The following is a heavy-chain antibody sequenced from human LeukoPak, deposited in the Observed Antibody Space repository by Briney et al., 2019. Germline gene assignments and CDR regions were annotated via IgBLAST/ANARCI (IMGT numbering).Heavy chain of an antibody. V-gene: IGHV1-2*02. CDR2: INPNSGGT. J-gene: IGHJ4*02. CDR3: ARLDFWSGADY. Sequence: GASVKVSCKASGYTFTSYAMNWVRQAPGQGLEWMGWINPNSGGTNYAQKFQGRVTMTRDTSISTAYMELSRLRSDGTAVYYCARLDFWSGADYWGQGTLVTVSS. CDR1: GYTFTSYA. D-gene: IGHD3-3*01.